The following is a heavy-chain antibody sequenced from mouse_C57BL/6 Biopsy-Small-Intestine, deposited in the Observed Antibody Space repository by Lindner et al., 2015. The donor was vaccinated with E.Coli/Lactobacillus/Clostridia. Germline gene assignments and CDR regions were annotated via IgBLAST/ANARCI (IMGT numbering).Heavy chain of an antibody. CDR3: ALSGYANGGYMDV. J-gene: IGHJ1*03. V-gene: IGHV1-36*01. Sequence: SVKVSCKVSGYTFTELSMHWVRQAPGKGLEWMGRFDPEDGETIYGQKFQGRVTMTEDTSTDTTYMELSSLTTEDTAMYYCALSGYANGGYMDVWGKGTTVTVSS. CDR2: FDPEDGET. CDR1: GYTFTELS. D-gene: IGHD3-1*01.